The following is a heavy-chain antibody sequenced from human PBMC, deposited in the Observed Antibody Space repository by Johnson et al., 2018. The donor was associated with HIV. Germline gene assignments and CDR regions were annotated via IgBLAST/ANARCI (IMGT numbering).Heavy chain of an antibody. J-gene: IGHJ3*02. CDR1: GFTFDDYA. V-gene: IGHV3-9*01. CDR3: ARDFSSSSNAFDI. Sequence: EVQLVESGGGLVQPGRSLRLSCAASGFTFDDYAMHWVRQAPGKGLEWVSGISSSGSTIYYADSVKGRFTISRDNAKNSLYLQMNSLRAEDTAVYYCARDFSSSSNAFDIWGQGTMVTVSS. D-gene: IGHD6-6*01. CDR2: ISSSGSTI.